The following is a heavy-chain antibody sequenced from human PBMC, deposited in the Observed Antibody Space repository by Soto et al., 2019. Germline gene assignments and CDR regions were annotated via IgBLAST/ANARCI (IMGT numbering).Heavy chain of an antibody. Sequence: QVRLQQSGPGLVKPSETLSLTCTVSSGPSSSHNWGWIRQSPGRGLEWIGYVYNTGGTSYNPSLKIRVTISADTSANHITLTLSSVTAADTAIYYFVRQGIGNLHGLVDVWGQGTTVSVSS. D-gene: IGHD1-1*01. CDR1: SGPSSSHN. V-gene: IGHV4-59*08. CDR3: VRQGIGNLHGLVDV. J-gene: IGHJ6*02. CDR2: VYNTGGT.